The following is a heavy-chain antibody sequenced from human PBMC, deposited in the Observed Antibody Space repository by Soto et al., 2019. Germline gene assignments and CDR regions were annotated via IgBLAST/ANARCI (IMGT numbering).Heavy chain of an antibody. Sequence: GGSLRLSCAASGFTFSGSAMHWVRQASGKGLEWVGRIRSKANSYATAYAASVKGRFTISRDDSKNMAYLQMNSLKTEDTAVYYCTSPSGVTMVRGVICGMDVWGQGTTVTVSS. J-gene: IGHJ6*02. D-gene: IGHD3-10*01. V-gene: IGHV3-73*01. CDR2: IRSKANSYAT. CDR1: GFTFSGSA. CDR3: TSPSGVTMVRGVICGMDV.